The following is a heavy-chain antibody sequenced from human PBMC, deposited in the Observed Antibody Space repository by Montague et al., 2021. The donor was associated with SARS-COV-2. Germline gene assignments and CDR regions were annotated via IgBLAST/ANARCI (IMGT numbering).Heavy chain of an antibody. CDR1: GFTFNSYA. J-gene: IGHJ4*02. Sequence: SLRLSCAASGFTFNSYAMHWVRQAPGKGLEWVAVISYDGSNKYYADSVKGRFTISRDNSKNTLYLQMNSLRAEDTAVYYCARDMGSYRFLDYWGQGTLVTVSS. CDR3: ARDMGSYRFLDY. V-gene: IGHV3-30*04. D-gene: IGHD1-26*01. CDR2: ISYDGSNK.